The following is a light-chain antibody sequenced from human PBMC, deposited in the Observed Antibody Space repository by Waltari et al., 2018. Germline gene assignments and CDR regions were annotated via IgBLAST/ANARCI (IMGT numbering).Light chain of an antibody. V-gene: IGKV4-1*01. J-gene: IGKJ4*01. Sequence: DIVMTQSPDFLAVSLGERATINCKCSQSVLSSSNNKNYLAWYQQKSGQPPKLLIYWASTREAGVPGRFSGSGSGTDFTLTISSLQAEDVAVYYCQQYYSTPLSFGGGTKVEIK. CDR3: QQYYSTPLS. CDR2: WAS. CDR1: QSVLSSSNNKNY.